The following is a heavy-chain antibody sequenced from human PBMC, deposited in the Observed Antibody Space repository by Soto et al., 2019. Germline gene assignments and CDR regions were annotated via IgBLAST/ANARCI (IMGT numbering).Heavy chain of an antibody. CDR3: ARDSGRGLEIDY. D-gene: IGHD1-1*01. CDR1: GYTFTSYA. J-gene: IGHJ4*02. V-gene: IGHV1-3*01. CDR2: INAGNGNT. Sequence: QVQLVQSGAEVKKPGASVKVSCKASGYTFTSYAMHWVRQAPGQRLEWMGWINAGNGNTKYSQKFQGRVNITRDTSASTAYMEVSSLRSEDTAVYYCARDSGRGLEIDYWGQGTLVTVSS.